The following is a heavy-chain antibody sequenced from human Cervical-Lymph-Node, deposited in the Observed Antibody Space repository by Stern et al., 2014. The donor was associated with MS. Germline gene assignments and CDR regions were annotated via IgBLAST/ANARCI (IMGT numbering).Heavy chain of an antibody. CDR2: IDWDDDK. CDR1: GFSLSTSGMC. V-gene: IGHV2-70*01. D-gene: IGHD5-12*01. CDR3: ARSLDLRYYFDY. J-gene: IGHJ4*02. Sequence: QVTLRESGPALVKPTQTLTLTCTFSGFSLSTSGMCVSWLRQPPGKALEWLALIDWDDDKYYSTSLKTRLTISKDTSKNQVVLTMTNMDPVDTATYYCARSLDLRYYFDYWGQGTLVTVSS.